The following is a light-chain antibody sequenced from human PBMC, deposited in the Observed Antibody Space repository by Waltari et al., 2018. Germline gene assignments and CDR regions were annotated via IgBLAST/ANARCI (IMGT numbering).Light chain of an antibody. CDR2: GAS. V-gene: IGKV3-20*01. CDR3: QQYGSSILYT. CDR1: QRQTKRY. J-gene: IGKJ2*01. Sequence: EVVLTQSPDTLSLSPGERATLSCRASQRQTKRYIAWYQQKPGQAPRPLIYGASSRAAGIPSRFSGSGSGTDFTLTISRLEPEDFAVYYCQQYGSSILYTFGQGTKLEIK.